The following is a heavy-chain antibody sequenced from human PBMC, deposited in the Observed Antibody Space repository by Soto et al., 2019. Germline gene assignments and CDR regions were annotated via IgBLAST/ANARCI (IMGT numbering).Heavy chain of an antibody. J-gene: IGHJ4*02. D-gene: IGHD3-22*01. CDR3: AKDRRLDYYDSSGYFDY. Sequence: VQLVESGGGLVKPGGSLRLSCAASGFTFSDYYMSWIRQAPGKGLEWVSAISGSGGSTYYADSVKGRFTISRDNSKNTLYLQMNSLRAEDTAVYYCAKDRRLDYYDSSGYFDYWGQGTLVTVSS. CDR2: ISGSGGST. CDR1: GFTFSDYY. V-gene: IGHV3-23*04.